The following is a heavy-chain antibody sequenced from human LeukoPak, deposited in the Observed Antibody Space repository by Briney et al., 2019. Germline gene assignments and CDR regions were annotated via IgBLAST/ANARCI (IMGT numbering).Heavy chain of an antibody. J-gene: IGHJ4*02. Sequence: GSVKVSCKASGYTFTSYYMHWVRQAPGKGLEWMGIINPSGGSTSYAQKFQGRVTMTRDTSTSTVYMELSSLRSEDTAVYYCARDPATGIFDYWGQGTLVTVSS. CDR1: GYTFTSYY. CDR3: ARDPATGIFDY. V-gene: IGHV1-46*01. D-gene: IGHD3-10*01. CDR2: INPSGGST.